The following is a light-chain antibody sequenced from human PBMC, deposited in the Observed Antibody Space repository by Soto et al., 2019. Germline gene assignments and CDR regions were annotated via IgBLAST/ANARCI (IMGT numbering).Light chain of an antibody. Sequence: AIRMTQSPSSLSASTGDRVTITCRASQGISSYLAWYQQKPGKAPKLLIYAASTLQSGVPSRFSGSGSGTDFTLTISCLQSEEFATYYCHQYYSYPRTFGQGTKVEIK. J-gene: IGKJ1*01. CDR1: QGISSY. CDR3: HQYYSYPRT. CDR2: AAS. V-gene: IGKV1-8*01.